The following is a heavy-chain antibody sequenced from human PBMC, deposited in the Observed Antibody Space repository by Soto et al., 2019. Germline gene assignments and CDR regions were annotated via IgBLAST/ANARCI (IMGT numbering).Heavy chain of an antibody. CDR3: ARDGTGYALDS. J-gene: IGHJ4*02. D-gene: IGHD5-12*01. V-gene: IGHV4-34*01. Sequence: QVQLQQWGAGLLKPSETLSLTYAVYGGSFSGYSWTWIRQPPGKGLEWIGEINHSGDTNYNPSLKSRVTISVDTSKNQFSLKLSSVTAADTAVYYSARDGTGYALDSWGQGTLVTVSS. CDR2: INHSGDT. CDR1: GGSFSGYS.